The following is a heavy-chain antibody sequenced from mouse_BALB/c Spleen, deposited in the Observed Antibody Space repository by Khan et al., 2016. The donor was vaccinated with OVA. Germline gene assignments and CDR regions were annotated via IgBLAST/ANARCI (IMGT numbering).Heavy chain of an antibody. Sequence: VQLQQSGPDLVKPGASVKISCKASGYSFTLYYMSWVKQSPGKSLEWIGRVNPNTDNINYNQEFKGKAILTVDKSSNTAYMELRSLTSEDSAVYFGAKGYDFFASWGQGTLVTVFA. J-gene: IGHJ3*01. CDR2: VNPNTDNI. D-gene: IGHD2-14*01. CDR3: AKGYDFFAS. CDR1: GYSFTLYY. V-gene: IGHV1-26*01.